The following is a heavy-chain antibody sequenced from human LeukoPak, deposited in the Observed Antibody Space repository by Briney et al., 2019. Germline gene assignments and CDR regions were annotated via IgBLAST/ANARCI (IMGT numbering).Heavy chain of an antibody. V-gene: IGHV3-23*01. CDR3: AKSGYSSSYYLFDY. D-gene: IGHD1-26*01. J-gene: IGHJ4*02. CDR2: ISGSGGST. Sequence: PGGSLRLSCAASGFTFSTYAMSWVRQAPGKGLEWVSGISGSGGSTNYADSVRGRFTISRDNSNNTLYLQMNSLRAEDTAVYYCAKSGYSSSYYLFDYWGQGTLVTVSS. CDR1: GFTFSTYA.